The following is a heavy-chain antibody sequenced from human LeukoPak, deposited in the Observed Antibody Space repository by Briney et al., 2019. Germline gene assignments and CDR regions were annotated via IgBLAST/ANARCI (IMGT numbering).Heavy chain of an antibody. CDR3: ARAYDFWSGYYLDY. CDR2: IKTDGSEK. D-gene: IGHD3-3*01. Sequence: GGSLILSCEGSGFTFTNYWMGWVRQAPGKGLQWVANIKTDGSEKYYVDSVKGRFTISRDNAKNSLFLQMYSLRAEDTAVYYCARAYDFWSGYYLDYWGQGTLVTVST. CDR1: GFTFTNYW. J-gene: IGHJ4*02. V-gene: IGHV3-7*04.